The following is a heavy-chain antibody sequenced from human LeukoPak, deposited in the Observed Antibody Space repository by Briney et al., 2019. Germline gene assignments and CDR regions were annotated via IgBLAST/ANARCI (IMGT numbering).Heavy chain of an antibody. J-gene: IGHJ2*01. Sequence: GESLQISCQGSGYSFTDYWIGWVRQMPGKGLEWMGIIYPSDSDTKYSPSFQGQVTISVDKSISTAYLQWSSLKTSDSAMYYCAKGYWYFDLWGRGTLLTVSS. CDR3: AKGYWYFDL. V-gene: IGHV5-51*01. CDR1: GYSFTDYW. CDR2: IYPSDSDT.